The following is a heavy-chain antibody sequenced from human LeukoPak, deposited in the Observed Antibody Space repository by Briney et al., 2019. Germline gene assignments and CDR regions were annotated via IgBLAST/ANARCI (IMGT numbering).Heavy chain of an antibody. CDR1: GFTFSDHY. CDR2: ISSSGSTI. Sequence: PGGSLRLSCAASGFTFSDHYISWVRQAPGKGLEWVSYISSSGSTIYYADSVKGRFTISRDNAKNSLYLQMNSLRAEDTAVYYCARDAGITFGGSIDYWGQGTLVTVSS. V-gene: IGHV3-11*01. CDR3: ARDAGITFGGSIDY. J-gene: IGHJ4*02. D-gene: IGHD3-16*01.